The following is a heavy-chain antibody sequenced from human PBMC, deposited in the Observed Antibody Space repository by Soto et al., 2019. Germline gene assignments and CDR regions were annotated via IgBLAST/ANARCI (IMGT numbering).Heavy chain of an antibody. J-gene: IGHJ6*02. CDR3: ARAPYYYGSGSNIRYYYYYYGMDV. V-gene: IGHV4-31*03. D-gene: IGHD3-10*01. CDR1: GGSISSGGYY. CDR2: IYYSGST. Sequence: SETLSLTCTVSGGSISSGGYYWSWIRQHPGKGLEWIGYIYYSGSTYYNPSLKSRVTISVDTSKNQFSLKLSSMTAADTAVYYCARAPYYYGSGSNIRYYYYYYGMDVWGQGTTVTVSS.